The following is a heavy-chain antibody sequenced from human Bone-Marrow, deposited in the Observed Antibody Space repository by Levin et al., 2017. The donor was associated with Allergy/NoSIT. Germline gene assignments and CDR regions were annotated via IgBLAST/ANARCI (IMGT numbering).Heavy chain of an antibody. V-gene: IGHV3-23*01. CDR2: FINSGGST. D-gene: IGHD2-8*02. CDR3: AKDAGGSTDSYYYMDV. CDR1: GFTFSSHA. Sequence: GGSLRLSCAAYGFTFSSHAMSWVRQAPGKGLEWVSGFINSGGSTYYADSVKGRFSISRDNSKNTLYLQMDSLRAEDTAVYYCAKDAGGSTDSYYYMDVWDRGTMVTVSS. J-gene: IGHJ6*03.